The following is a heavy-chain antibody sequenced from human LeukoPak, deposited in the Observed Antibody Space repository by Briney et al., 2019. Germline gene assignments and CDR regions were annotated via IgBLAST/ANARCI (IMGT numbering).Heavy chain of an antibody. Sequence: PSETLSLTCAVYGGSFSGYYWSWIRQPPGKGLEWIGEINHSGSTNYNPSLKSRVTISVDTSKNQFSLKLSSVTAADTAVYYCARLPDYDFWSGYYYDFDYWGQGTLVTVSS. V-gene: IGHV4-34*01. D-gene: IGHD3-3*01. CDR2: INHSGST. J-gene: IGHJ4*02. CDR3: ARLPDYDFWSGYYYDFDY. CDR1: GGSFSGYY.